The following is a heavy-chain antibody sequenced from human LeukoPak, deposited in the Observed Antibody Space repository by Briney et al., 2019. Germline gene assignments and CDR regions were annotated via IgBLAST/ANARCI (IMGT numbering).Heavy chain of an antibody. CDR3: ARLDSGYYYFHQ. CDR1: GFTVRSNY. CDR2: IYSGDST. Sequence: GGSLRLSCAVFGFTVRSNYMSWVRQAPGKGLEWVSDIYSGDSTDYADSVKGRFIISRDKSKDTLYLQMNSLRAEDTAVCYCARLDSGYYYFHQWGQGALVTVSS. D-gene: IGHD5-12*01. J-gene: IGHJ4*02. V-gene: IGHV3-66*04.